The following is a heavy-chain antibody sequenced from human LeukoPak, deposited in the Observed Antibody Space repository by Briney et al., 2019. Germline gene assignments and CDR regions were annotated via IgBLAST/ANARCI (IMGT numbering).Heavy chain of an antibody. CDR1: GGSISSYY. J-gene: IGHJ4*02. Sequence: SETLSLTCSVSGGSISSYYWSWIRQPPGKGLEWIGYIYYSGSTNYNPSLKSRVTISVDTSKNQFSLKLSSVTAADTAVYYCARGISSGWSRAVGYWGQGTLVTVSS. V-gene: IGHV4-59*01. D-gene: IGHD6-19*01. CDR2: IYYSGST. CDR3: ARGISSGWSRAVGY.